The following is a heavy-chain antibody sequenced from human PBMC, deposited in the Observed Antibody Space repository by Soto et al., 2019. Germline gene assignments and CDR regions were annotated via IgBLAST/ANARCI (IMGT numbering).Heavy chain of an antibody. J-gene: IGHJ4*02. D-gene: IGHD6-19*01. CDR2: IYHSGST. CDR3: ARGSRDSSGWFLVFDY. CDR1: GGSISSSNW. V-gene: IGHV4-4*02. Sequence: SETLSLTCAVSGGSISSSNWWSSVRQPPGKGLEWIGEIYHSGSTNYNPSLKSRVTISVDKSKNQFSLKLSSVTAADTAVYYCARGSRDSSGWFLVFDYWGQGTLVTVS.